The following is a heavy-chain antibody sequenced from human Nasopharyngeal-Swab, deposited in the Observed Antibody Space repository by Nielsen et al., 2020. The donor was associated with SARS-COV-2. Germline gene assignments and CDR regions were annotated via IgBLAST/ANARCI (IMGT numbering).Heavy chain of an antibody. CDR2: INPSGGST. J-gene: IGHJ6*02. Sequence: ASVKVSCKASGYTFTSYYMHWVRQAPGQGLEWMGIINPSGGSTSYAQKFQGRVTMTRDTSTSTVYMELSSLRSEDTAVYYCARGRDYYDSSDYYEGSDYYYGMDVWGQGTTVTVSS. CDR1: GYTFTSYY. D-gene: IGHD3-22*01. CDR3: ARGRDYYDSSDYYEGSDYYYGMDV. V-gene: IGHV1-46*01.